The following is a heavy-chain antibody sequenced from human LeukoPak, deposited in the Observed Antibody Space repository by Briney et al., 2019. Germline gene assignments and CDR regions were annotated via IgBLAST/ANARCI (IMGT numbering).Heavy chain of an antibody. CDR3: ARAPTALFNWNWFDP. J-gene: IGHJ5*02. D-gene: IGHD1-1*01. CDR1: GYTFTNYG. V-gene: IGHV1-18*01. CDR2: ISAYNTNT. Sequence: ASVKVSCKASGYTFTNYGISWVRQAPGQGLEWMGWISAYNTNTNYAQKFQGRVTMTKDTSTSTAYMDLRSLRSDDTAVYYCARAPTALFNWNWFDPWGQGTLVTVSS.